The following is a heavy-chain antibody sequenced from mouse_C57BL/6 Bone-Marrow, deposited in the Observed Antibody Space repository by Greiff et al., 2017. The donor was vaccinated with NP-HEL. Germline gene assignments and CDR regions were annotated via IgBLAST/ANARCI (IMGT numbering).Heavy chain of an antibody. J-gene: IGHJ2*01. CDR2: IDPSDSYT. Sequence: QVQLQQPGAELVMPGASVKLSCKASGYTFTSYWMHWVKQRPGQGLEWIGEIDPSDSYTNYNQKFKGKSTLTVDKSSSTAYMQLSSLTSEDSAVYFWARENYYGSSFYFDYWGQGTTLTVSS. D-gene: IGHD1-1*01. V-gene: IGHV1-69*01. CDR1: GYTFTSYW. CDR3: ARENYYGSSFYFDY.